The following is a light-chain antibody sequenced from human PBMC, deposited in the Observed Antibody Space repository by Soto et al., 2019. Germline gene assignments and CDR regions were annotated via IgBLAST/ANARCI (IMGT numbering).Light chain of an antibody. Sequence: DIQMTQSPSTLSASVGDRVTITCRASEKTNKWLAWYQQKPGKAPKLRISDASSLESGVPSRFSGSGSGTEFTLTISSLQPDDFATYYCQQCNSYPWTFGQGTKVEIK. CDR2: DAS. V-gene: IGKV1-5*01. J-gene: IGKJ1*01. CDR1: EKTNKW. CDR3: QQCNSYPWT.